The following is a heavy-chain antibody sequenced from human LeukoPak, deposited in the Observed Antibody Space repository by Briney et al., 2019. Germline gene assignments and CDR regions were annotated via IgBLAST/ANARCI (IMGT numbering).Heavy chain of an antibody. D-gene: IGHD6-19*01. Sequence: ASVKVSCKASGYTFIDYYMNWVRQVTGQGLEWMGWMNPNSGNTGYAQKFQGRVTITRNTSISTAFMELSSLRSEDTAVYYCARRAVGNSYYYSMDVWGKGTTVTVSS. J-gene: IGHJ6*03. CDR2: MNPNSGNT. CDR3: ARRAVGNSYYYSMDV. CDR1: GYTFIDYY. V-gene: IGHV1-8*01.